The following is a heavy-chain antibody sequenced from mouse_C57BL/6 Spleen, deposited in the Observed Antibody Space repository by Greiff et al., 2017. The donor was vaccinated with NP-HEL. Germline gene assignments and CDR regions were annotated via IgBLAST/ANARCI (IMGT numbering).Heavy chain of an antibody. D-gene: IGHD2-4*01. CDR2: ISSGSSTI. CDR1: GFTFSDYG. J-gene: IGHJ4*01. CDR3: AREDYDGYYYAMDY. Sequence: VQLKESGGGLVKPGGSLKLSCAASGFTFSDYGMHWVRQAPEKGLEWVAYISSGSSTIYYADTVKGRFTISRDNAKNTLFLQMTSLRSEDTAMYYCAREDYDGYYYAMDYWGQGTSVTVSS. V-gene: IGHV5-17*01.